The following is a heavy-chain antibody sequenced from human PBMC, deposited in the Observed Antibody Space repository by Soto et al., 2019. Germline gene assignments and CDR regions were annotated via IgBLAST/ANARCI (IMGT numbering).Heavy chain of an antibody. CDR1: GFMFSTTD. Sequence: GGSLRLSCAASGFMFSTTDMSWVRQAPGKGLEWVTAIEGSGAITYYADSVKGRFIISRDNSRNTVYLQMDSLTADDTAVYYCVKNSGWFNTWGQGTLVTVSS. D-gene: IGHD3-10*01. CDR2: IEGSGAIT. J-gene: IGHJ5*02. CDR3: VKNSGWFNT. V-gene: IGHV3-23*01.